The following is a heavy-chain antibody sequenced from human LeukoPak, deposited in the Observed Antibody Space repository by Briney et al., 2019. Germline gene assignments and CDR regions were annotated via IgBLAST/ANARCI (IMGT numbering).Heavy chain of an antibody. D-gene: IGHD2-15*01. J-gene: IGHJ5*02. CDR1: GFTFSSYS. Sequence: GGSLRLSCAASGFTFSSYSMNWVRQAPGKGLEWVSSISSSSSYIYYADSVKGRFTISRDNAKNSLYLQMSSLRAEDTAVYYCARDGCNNWFDPWGQGTLVTVSS. CDR3: ARDGCNNWFDP. V-gene: IGHV3-21*01. CDR2: ISSSSSYI.